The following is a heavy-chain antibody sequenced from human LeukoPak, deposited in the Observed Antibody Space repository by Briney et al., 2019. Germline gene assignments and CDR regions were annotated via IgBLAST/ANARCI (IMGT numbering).Heavy chain of an antibody. D-gene: IGHD3-9*01. CDR3: AREEGWGILTGYYNGYFDY. CDR2: ISSSSSYI. Sequence: GGSLRLSCAASGFTFSSYSMNWVRQAPGKGLEWVSSISSSSSYIYYADSVKGRFTISRDNAKNSLYLQMNSLRAEDTAVYYCAREEGWGILTGYYNGYFDYWGQGTLVTVSS. CDR1: GFTFSSYS. J-gene: IGHJ4*02. V-gene: IGHV3-21*01.